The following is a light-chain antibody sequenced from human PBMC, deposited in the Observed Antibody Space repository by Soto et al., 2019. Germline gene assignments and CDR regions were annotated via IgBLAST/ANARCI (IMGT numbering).Light chain of an antibody. Sequence: EIGLTQSPGTLSLSPGERATLSCRASQSVSSSYLAWYQQKPGQAPRLLIYDAFRATGIPHTFSASGSGTDFTLTIPRLEPEDLAVYYCQHYGTSALFGPGNKV. V-gene: IGKV3-20*01. J-gene: IGKJ3*01. CDR1: QSVSSSY. CDR2: DA. CDR3: QHYGTSAL.